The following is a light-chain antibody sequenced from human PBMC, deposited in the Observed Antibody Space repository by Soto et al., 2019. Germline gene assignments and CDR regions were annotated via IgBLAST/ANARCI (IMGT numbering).Light chain of an antibody. CDR2: GAS. CDR3: QQYDNSPLT. Sequence: DTVLTQSRSALSLSPGERATLSCRASQSVSSSYLAWYQQKPGQAPRLLIYGASNRATGIPDRFSGSGSGTDFTLTISRLEPEDFAVYYCQQYDNSPLTFGGGTKVDI. J-gene: IGKJ4*01. CDR1: QSVSSSY. V-gene: IGKV3-20*01.